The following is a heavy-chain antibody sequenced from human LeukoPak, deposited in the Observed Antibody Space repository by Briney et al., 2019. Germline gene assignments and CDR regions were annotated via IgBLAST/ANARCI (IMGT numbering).Heavy chain of an antibody. CDR3: AHVIAVAGTTTDAFDI. V-gene: IGHV1-2*02. CDR1: GYTFTGYY. J-gene: IGHJ3*02. Sequence: ASVKVSCKAPGYTFTGYYMHWVRQAPGQGLEWMGWINPNSGGTNYAQKFQGRVTMTRDTSISTAYMELSRLRSDDTAVYYCAHVIAVAGTTTDAFDIWGQGTMVTVSS. CDR2: INPNSGGT. D-gene: IGHD6-19*01.